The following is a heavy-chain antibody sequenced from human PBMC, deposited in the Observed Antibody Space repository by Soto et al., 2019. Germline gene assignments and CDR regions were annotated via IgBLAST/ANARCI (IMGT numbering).Heavy chain of an antibody. CDR2: IIPIFGTA. CDR1: GGTFSSYA. V-gene: IGHV1-69*13. D-gene: IGHD3-9*01. J-gene: IGHJ4*02. Sequence: GASVKVSCKASGGTFSSYAISWVRQAPGQGLEWMGGIIPIFGTANYAQKFQGRVTITADESTSTAYMELSSLRSEDTAVYYCARTPLLRYFDWPPLYWGQGTLVTVSS. CDR3: ARTPLLRYFDWPPLY.